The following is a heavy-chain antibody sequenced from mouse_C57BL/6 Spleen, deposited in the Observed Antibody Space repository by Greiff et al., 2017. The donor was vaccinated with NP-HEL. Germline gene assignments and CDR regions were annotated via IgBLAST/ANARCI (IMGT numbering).Heavy chain of an antibody. V-gene: IGHV5-16*01. CDR1: GFTFSDYY. CDR3: ARDEGYDGYPFAY. D-gene: IGHD2-3*01. J-gene: IGHJ3*01. CDR2: INYDGSST. Sequence: EVQRVESEGGLVQPGSSMKLSCTASGFTFSDYYMAWVRQVPEKGLEWVANINYDGSSTYYLDSLKSRFIISRDNAKNILYLQMSSLKSEDTATYYCARDEGYDGYPFAYWGQGTLVTVSA.